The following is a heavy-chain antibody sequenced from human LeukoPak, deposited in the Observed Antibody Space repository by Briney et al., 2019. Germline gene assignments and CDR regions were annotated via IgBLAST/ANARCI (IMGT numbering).Heavy chain of an antibody. CDR1: GGTIISHY. D-gene: IGHD2-15*01. CDR2: ISNSGST. V-gene: IGHV4-59*11. Sequence: SETLSLTCTVSGGTIISHYWTWIRQSPVKGLEWIGDISNSGSTSYNPSLKSRVSISIDTSNNQFSLKLSSVTAADTAVYYCGRDALVGYFSYYYMDVWGKGTTVTVSS. CDR3: GRDALVGYFSYYYMDV. J-gene: IGHJ6*03.